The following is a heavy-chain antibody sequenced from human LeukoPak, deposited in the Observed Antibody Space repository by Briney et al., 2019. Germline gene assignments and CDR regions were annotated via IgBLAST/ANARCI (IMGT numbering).Heavy chain of an antibody. Sequence: GGSLRLSCTASGFTFGDYAMSWFRQAPGKGLEWVGFIRSKAYGGTTEYAASVKGRFTISRDDSKSIAYLQMNSLKTEDTAVYYCAGYRGENDAFDIWGQGTMVTVSS. CDR1: GFTFGDYA. J-gene: IGHJ3*02. CDR2: IRSKAYGGTT. V-gene: IGHV3-49*03. D-gene: IGHD3-16*01. CDR3: AGYRGENDAFDI.